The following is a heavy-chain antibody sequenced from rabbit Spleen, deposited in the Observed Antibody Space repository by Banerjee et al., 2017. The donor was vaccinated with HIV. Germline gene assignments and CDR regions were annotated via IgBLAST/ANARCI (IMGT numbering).Heavy chain of an antibody. CDR2: IDAGSSTFT. CDR3: ARDIGSSFSSYGMDL. J-gene: IGHJ6*01. Sequence: QEQLVESGGGLVKPEGSLTLTCKASGVSLNGKDVMCWVRQAPGKGLEWIACIDAGSSTFTYYATWAKGRFTCSKTSSTTVTLQMTSLTVADTATYFCARDIGSSFSSYGMDLWGPGTLVTVS. D-gene: IGHD8-1*01. V-gene: IGHV1S45*01. CDR1: GVSLNGKDV.